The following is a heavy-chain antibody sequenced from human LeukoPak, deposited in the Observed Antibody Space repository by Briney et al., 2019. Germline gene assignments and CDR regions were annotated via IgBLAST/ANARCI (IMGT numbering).Heavy chain of an antibody. V-gene: IGHV4-34*01. CDR3: ARGGSYSRGYYYYYMDV. Sequence: SGSLSLSCAAYGSSFSGYYWSWIRHSPRKGLEWVCEINHSGSTNYNPSLQSRVTISVDTSKNQFSLTLSSVTAADTAVYYCARGGSYSRGYYYYYMDVWGKGTTVTVSS. CDR2: INHSGST. J-gene: IGHJ6*03. CDR1: GSSFSGYY. D-gene: IGHD6-13*01.